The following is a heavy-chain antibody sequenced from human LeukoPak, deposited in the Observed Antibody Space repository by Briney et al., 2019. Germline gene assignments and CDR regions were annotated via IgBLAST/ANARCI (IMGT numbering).Heavy chain of an antibody. V-gene: IGHV1-69*13. CDR1: GGTFSSYA. J-gene: IGHJ4*02. CDR3: ARGRPPPAGPFGY. Sequence: SVKVSCTASGGTFSSYAISWVRQAPGQGLEWMGGIIPIFGTANYAQKFQGRVTITADESTSTAYMELSSLRSEDTAVYYCARGRPPPAGPFGYWGQGTLVTVSS. CDR2: IIPIFGTA.